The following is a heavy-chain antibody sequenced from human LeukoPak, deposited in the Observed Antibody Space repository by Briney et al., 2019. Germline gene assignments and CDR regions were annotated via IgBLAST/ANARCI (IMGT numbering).Heavy chain of an antibody. Sequence: GGSRRLSCAASGFTSSSYGMHWVRQAPGKGLEWVAVIWYDGSNKYYADSVKGRFTISRDNSKNTLYLQMNSLRAEDTAVYYCARADNTKGGFDYWGQGTLVTVSS. V-gene: IGHV3-33*01. CDR1: GFTSSSYG. J-gene: IGHJ4*02. D-gene: IGHD1-1*01. CDR3: ARADNTKGGFDY. CDR2: IWYDGSNK.